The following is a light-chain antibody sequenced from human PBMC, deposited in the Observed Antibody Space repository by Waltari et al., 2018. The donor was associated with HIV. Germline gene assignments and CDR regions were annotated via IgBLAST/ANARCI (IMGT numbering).Light chain of an antibody. CDR2: AAS. CDR3: QQLKSSPMT. CDR1: QEISSL. V-gene: IGKV1-9*01. J-gene: IGKJ5*01. Sequence: DIQLTQSPSFLSTSIGARVTITCRASQEISSLLAWYQQQPGKAPKLLIYAASALQSGVSSRFSGSGSGTEFTLTISSLQPEDFAIYFCQQLKSSPMTFGQGTRLETK.